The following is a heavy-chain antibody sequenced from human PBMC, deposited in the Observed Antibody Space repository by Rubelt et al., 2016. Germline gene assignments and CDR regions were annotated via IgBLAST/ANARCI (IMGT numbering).Heavy chain of an antibody. Sequence: QVTLRESGPALVTPTQTLTLTRTFSGFSLSTSGMCVSWIRQPPGKALEWLARIDWDDDKYYSTPLKTRLTISKDIPKTQVVSTMTDIDPVDTATDYCARILLPDYYDSSGGMDVWGQGTTVTVSS. CDR1: GFSLSTSGMC. D-gene: IGHD3-22*01. V-gene: IGHV2-70*15. J-gene: IGHJ6*02. CDR2: IDWDDDK. CDR3: ARILLPDYYDSSGGMDV.